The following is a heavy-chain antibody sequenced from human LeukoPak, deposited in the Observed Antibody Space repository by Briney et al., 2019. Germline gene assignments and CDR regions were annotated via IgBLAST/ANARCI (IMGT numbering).Heavy chain of an antibody. Sequence: SETLSLTCAVYGGSFSGYYWSWIRQPPGKGLEWIGEINHSGSTNYNPSLKSRVTISVDTSKNQFSLKLSSVTAADTAVYYCAYNPNVLATRGRSKNYYFDYWGQGTLVTVSS. D-gene: IGHD1-14*01. CDR1: GGSFSGYY. J-gene: IGHJ4*02. V-gene: IGHV4-34*01. CDR3: AYNPNVLATRGRSKNYYFDY. CDR2: INHSGST.